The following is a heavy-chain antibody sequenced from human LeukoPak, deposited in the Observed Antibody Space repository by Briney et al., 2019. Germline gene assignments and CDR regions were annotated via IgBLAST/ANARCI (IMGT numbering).Heavy chain of an antibody. CDR2: ISWDGTT. J-gene: IGHJ4*02. Sequence: GGSLRLSCAASGFTFEDYTMEWVRQAPGKTLEWVSLISWDGTTHYTDSMKGRFTISRDNSKNSLYLQMDTLRSEDTAYYYCVKDLSYESSGSVFDYWGQGTLVTVSS. CDR1: GFTFEDYT. V-gene: IGHV3-43*01. CDR3: VKDLSYESSGSVFDY. D-gene: IGHD3-22*01.